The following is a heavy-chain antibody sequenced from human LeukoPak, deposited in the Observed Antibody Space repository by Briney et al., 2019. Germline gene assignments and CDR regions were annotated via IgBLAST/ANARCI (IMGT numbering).Heavy chain of an antibody. Sequence: SETLSLTCAVYGGSFSGYYWNWIRQPPGKGLEWIGEINHSGSTNYNPSLKSRVTISVDTSKNQFSLKLSSVTAADTAVYYCARAYYDFWSGYYSAYYMHVWGKGTTVTVSS. D-gene: IGHD3-3*01. J-gene: IGHJ6*03. CDR1: GGSFSGYY. V-gene: IGHV4-34*01. CDR3: ARAYYDFWSGYYSAYYMHV. CDR2: INHSGST.